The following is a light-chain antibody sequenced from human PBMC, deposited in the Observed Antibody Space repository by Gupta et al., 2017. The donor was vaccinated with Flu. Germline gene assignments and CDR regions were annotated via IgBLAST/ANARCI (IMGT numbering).Light chain of an antibody. V-gene: IGLV2-23*02. CDR3: CSHAGSSSHV. CDR1: SSDVGSYNL. J-gene: IGLJ1*01. Sequence: QSALTQPASVSGSLGQSITISCTGTSSDVGSYNLVSWYQHYPGRAPRLVIYDVTERPSGVSNHFSGSKSGNTASLTISGLQIEDEADYYCCSHAGSSSHVFGSGTKVTVL. CDR2: DVT.